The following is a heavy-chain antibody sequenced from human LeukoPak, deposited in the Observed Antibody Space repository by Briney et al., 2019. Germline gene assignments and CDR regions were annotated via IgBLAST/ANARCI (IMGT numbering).Heavy chain of an antibody. V-gene: IGHV1-46*01. J-gene: IGHJ1*01. Sequence: ASVKVSCKASGYTFTSYYMHWVRQAPGQGLEWMGIINPSGGSTSYAQKFQGRVTMTRDTSTSTVYMELSSLRPEDTAVYYCARDTRVIAAAEEYFQHWGQGTLVTVSS. D-gene: IGHD6-13*01. CDR3: ARDTRVIAAAEEYFQH. CDR1: GYTFTSYY. CDR2: INPSGGST.